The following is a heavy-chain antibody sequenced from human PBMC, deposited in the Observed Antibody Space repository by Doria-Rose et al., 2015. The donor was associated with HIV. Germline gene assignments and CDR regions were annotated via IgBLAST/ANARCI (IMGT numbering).Heavy chain of an antibody. CDR2: IFSDDDR. Sequence: QESGPVLVKPTETLTLTCTVSGVSLSSPGMGVSWIRQPPGKALEWLAYIFSDDDRSYNTSLKSRLTISRGTSKSQVVLTMTDMDPVDTATYYCARIKSSRWYHKYYFDFWGQGTLVIVSA. V-gene: IGHV2-26*01. CDR3: ARIKSSRWYHKYYFDF. J-gene: IGHJ4*02. D-gene: IGHD6-13*01. CDR1: GVSLSSPGMG.